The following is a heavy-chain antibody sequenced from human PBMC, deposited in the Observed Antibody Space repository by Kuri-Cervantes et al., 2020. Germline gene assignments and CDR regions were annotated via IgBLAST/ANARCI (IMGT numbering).Heavy chain of an antibody. CDR3: ARVGSGYDIHYYYYMDV. CDR1: GYTFTSYY. V-gene: IGHV1-46*01. CDR2: INLSGGST. D-gene: IGHD5-12*01. J-gene: IGHJ6*03. Sequence: ASVKVSCKASGYTFTSYYMHWVRQAPGQGLEWMGIINLSGGSTSYAQKFQGRVTMTRDTSTSTAYMELSSLRSEDTAVYYCARVGSGYDIHYYYYMDVWGKGTTVTVSS.